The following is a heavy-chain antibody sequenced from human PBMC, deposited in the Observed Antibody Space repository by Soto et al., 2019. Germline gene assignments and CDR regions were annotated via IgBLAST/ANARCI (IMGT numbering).Heavy chain of an antibody. CDR3: ARDDSRTVTTRWFDP. D-gene: IGHD4-17*01. Sequence: EVQLVESGGGLVKPGGSLRLSCAASGFTFSSYSMNWVRQAPGKGLEWVSSISSSSSYIYYADSVKGRFTISRDNAKNSLYLQMNSLRAEDTAVYYCARDDSRTVTTRWFDPWGQGTLFTVSS. J-gene: IGHJ5*02. CDR2: ISSSSSYI. CDR1: GFTFSSYS. V-gene: IGHV3-21*01.